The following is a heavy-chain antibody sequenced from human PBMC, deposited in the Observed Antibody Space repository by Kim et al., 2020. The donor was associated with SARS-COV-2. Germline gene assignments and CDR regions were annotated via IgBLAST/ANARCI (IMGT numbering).Heavy chain of an antibody. J-gene: IGHJ4*02. Sequence: ASVKVSCKASGYTFITYYMHWVRQAPGRGLEWMGVINPSGGVTSYAQRFQGRVTMTRDTSTSTVYMELSSLSSEDTAVYYCAREGLRDSSGYFYFFDYWGQGALVTVSS. CDR2: INPSGGVT. CDR3: AREGLRDSSGYFYFFDY. V-gene: IGHV1-46*01. D-gene: IGHD3-22*01. CDR1: GYTFITYY.